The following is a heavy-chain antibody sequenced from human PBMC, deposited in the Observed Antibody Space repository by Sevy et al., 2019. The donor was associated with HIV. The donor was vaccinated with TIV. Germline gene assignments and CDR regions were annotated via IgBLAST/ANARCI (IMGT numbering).Heavy chain of an antibody. CDR3: ATEQVTTGPTPIEY. Sequence: GGSLRLSCAASGFTFSSTWMHWIRQVSGKGLEWVSRIATDPSDIMYAVSVRGRFTISRDNAKNTLYLQINDLRAEDTGVYYCATEQVTTGPTPIEYWGQGTLVTVSS. J-gene: IGHJ4*02. CDR2: IATDPSDI. V-gene: IGHV3-74*03. D-gene: IGHD4-4*01. CDR1: GFTFSSTW.